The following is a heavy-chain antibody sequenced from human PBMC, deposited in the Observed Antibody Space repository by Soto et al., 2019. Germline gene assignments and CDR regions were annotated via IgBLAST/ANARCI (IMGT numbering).Heavy chain of an antibody. CDR2: ISSSSSTI. CDR3: ASSGSRSSPTARNYYYYVTDV. CDR1: GFTFSSYS. D-gene: IGHD6-6*01. Sequence: GGSLRLSCAACGFTFSSYSMNWVRQAPGKWLEWVSYISSSSSTIYYADSVKGRLTISRDNAKNSLYLQMNSLRDEDTAVYYCASSGSRSSPTARNYYYYVTDVWGQGTTVTVSS. J-gene: IGHJ6*02. V-gene: IGHV3-48*02.